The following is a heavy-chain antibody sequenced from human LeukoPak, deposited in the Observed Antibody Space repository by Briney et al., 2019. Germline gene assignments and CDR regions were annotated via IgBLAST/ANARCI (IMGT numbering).Heavy chain of an antibody. J-gene: IGHJ6*02. V-gene: IGHV1-8*01. D-gene: IGHD2-2*01. Sequence: GASVKVSCKASGYTFTSYDINWVRQATGQGLEWMGWMNPNSANTGYAQKFQGRVTMTRNTSISTAYMELSSLRSEDAAVYYCARGVGYCSSTSCYYYYYGMDVWGQGTTVTVSS. CDR2: MNPNSANT. CDR1: GYTFTSYD. CDR3: ARGVGYCSSTSCYYYYYGMDV.